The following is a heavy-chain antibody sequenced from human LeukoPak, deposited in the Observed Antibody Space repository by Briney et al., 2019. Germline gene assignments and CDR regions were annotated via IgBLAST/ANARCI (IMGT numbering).Heavy chain of an antibody. CDR3: ARVRRGWDDLDY. CDR1: GYTFTSYY. CDR2: INPNSGGT. J-gene: IGHJ4*02. V-gene: IGHV1-2*02. D-gene: IGHD6-19*01. Sequence: ASVKVSCKASGYTFTSYYIHWVRQAPGQGLEWMGWINPNSGGTNYAQKFQGRVTMTRDTSISTAYMELSRLRSDDTAVYCCARVRRGWDDLDYWGQGTLVTVSS.